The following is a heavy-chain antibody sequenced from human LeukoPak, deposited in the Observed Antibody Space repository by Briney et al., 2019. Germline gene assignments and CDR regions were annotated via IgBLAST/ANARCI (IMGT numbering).Heavy chain of an antibody. J-gene: IGHJ5*02. Sequence: GGSLRLSCAASGFTFSSYWMSWVRQAPGKGLEWVANIKQDGSEKYYVDSVKGRFTISRDNAKNSLYLQMNSLKAEDTAVYYCARDDCSSISCYHNWFDPWGQGTLVTVSS. CDR2: IKQDGSEK. V-gene: IGHV3-7*01. CDR1: GFTFSSYW. D-gene: IGHD2-2*01. CDR3: ARDDCSSISCYHNWFDP.